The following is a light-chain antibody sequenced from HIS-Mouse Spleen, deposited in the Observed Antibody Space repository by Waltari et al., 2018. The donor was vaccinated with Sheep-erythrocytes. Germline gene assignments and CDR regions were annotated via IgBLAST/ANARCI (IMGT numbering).Light chain of an antibody. CDR1: SSDVGSYNL. V-gene: IGLV2-23*01. CDR3: CSYAGSSTPWV. CDR2: EGS. Sequence: QSALTQPASVSGSPGQSITISCTGTSSDVGSYNLVSWYQQHPGKAPKLMIYEGSKLPSGVYNRFSGSKSGNTASLTISGLQAEDEADYYCCSYAGSSTPWVFGGGTKLTVL. J-gene: IGLJ3*02.